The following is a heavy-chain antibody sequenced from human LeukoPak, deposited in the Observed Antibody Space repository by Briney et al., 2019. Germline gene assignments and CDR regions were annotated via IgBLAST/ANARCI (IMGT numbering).Heavy chain of an antibody. CDR1: GGSISSSSYY. CDR3: ARGFTMVRGVQYYFDY. J-gene: IGHJ4*02. D-gene: IGHD3-10*01. Sequence: PSETLSLTCTVSGGSISSSSYYWGWIRQPPGTGLEWLGSIYHSGSTYYNPSFKSRVTISVDTSKNQFSLKLSSVTAADTAVYYCARGFTMVRGVQYYFDYWGQGTLVTVSS. CDR2: IYHSGST. V-gene: IGHV4-39*07.